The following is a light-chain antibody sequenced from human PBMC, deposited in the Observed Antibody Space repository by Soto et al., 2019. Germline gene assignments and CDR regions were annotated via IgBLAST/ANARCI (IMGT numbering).Light chain of an antibody. CDR1: SSNIGSNI. V-gene: IGLV1-44*01. CDR3: AAWDDSLNGYVV. J-gene: IGLJ2*01. CDR2: SDN. Sequence: QAVVTQPPSASGTPGQRVTISCAGSSSNIGSNIVNWYQQFPGTAPKVLIFSDNQRPSGVPDRFSGSKSGTSASLAINGLQSEDEADYYCAAWDDSLNGYVVFGGGTKLTVL.